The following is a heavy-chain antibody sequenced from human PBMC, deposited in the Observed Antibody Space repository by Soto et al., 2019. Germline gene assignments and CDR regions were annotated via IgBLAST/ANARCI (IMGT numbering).Heavy chain of an antibody. CDR2: ISGSGGVT. D-gene: IGHD1-26*01. V-gene: IGHV3-23*01. CDR1: GIIFSDYA. CDR3: AKDRFGIVGPVDY. Sequence: GGSLRLSCAASGIIFSDYAMSWVRQAPGKGLYCVAFISGSGGVTFYADSVKGWFTISRDNSKNTLSLHMNSLRVDDTAVYFCAKDRFGIVGPVDYWGQGTLVTVSS. J-gene: IGHJ4*02.